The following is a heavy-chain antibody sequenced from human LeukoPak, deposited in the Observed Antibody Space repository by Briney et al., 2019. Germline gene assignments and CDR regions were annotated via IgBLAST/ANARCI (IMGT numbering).Heavy chain of an antibody. CDR2: IIPIFGTA. J-gene: IGHJ5*02. Sequence: SVKVSCKVSGYTLTELSMHWVRQAPGQGLEWMGGIIPIFGTANYAQKFQGRVTITADESTSTAYMELSSLRSEDTAVYYCAMPGDWVSRYNWFDPWGQGTLVTVSS. CDR1: GYTLTELS. CDR3: AMPGDWVSRYNWFDP. D-gene: IGHD3/OR15-3a*01. V-gene: IGHV1-69*13.